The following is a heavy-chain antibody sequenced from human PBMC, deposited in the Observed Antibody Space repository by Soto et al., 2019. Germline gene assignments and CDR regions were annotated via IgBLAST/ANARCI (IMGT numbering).Heavy chain of an antibody. J-gene: IGHJ4*02. D-gene: IGHD1-7*01. CDR1: GYTFTGHY. CDR2: INPNSGGT. Sequence: RASVKVSCKASGYTFTGHYMHWVRQAPGQGLEWMGWINPNSGGTNYAQKFQGWVTMTRDTSISTAYMELSRLRSDDTAVYYCARDFGGVELRQWGQGTRGTVS. V-gene: IGHV1-2*04. CDR3: ARDFGGVELRQ.